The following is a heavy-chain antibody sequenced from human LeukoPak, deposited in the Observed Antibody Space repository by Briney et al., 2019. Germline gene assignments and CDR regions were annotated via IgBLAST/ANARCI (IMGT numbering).Heavy chain of an antibody. V-gene: IGHV3-48*03. J-gene: IGHJ3*02. CDR1: GFTFSGYE. D-gene: IGHD3-22*01. Sequence: GGALRLSCAASGFTFSGYEMNWVRQAPGKGLEWVSYISSSGTTIYFADFVKGRFTISRDNAKNSLYLQMNSLRAEDTAVYYCATAFYYDSSGYPDAFDIWGQGTMVTVSS. CDR3: ATAFYYDSSGYPDAFDI. CDR2: ISSSGTTI.